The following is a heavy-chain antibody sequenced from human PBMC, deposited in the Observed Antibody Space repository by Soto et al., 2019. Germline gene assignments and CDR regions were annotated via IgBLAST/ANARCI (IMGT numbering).Heavy chain of an antibody. J-gene: IGHJ5*02. CDR3: ATSNWFDP. Sequence: QLQLQESGPGLVKHSETLSLTCTVSGGSISSRGYYWGWIRKPPGKGLEWIGTIYYSGSTYYNPSLKSRVTISVDTSKNQFSLKLSSVTAADTAVYYCATSNWFDPWGQGTLVTVSS. V-gene: IGHV4-39*01. CDR1: GGSISSRGYY. CDR2: IYYSGST.